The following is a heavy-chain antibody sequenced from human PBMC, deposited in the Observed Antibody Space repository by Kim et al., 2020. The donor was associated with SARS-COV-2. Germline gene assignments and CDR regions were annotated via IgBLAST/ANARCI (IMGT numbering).Heavy chain of an antibody. CDR3: ARRVPGYSGWNFDY. V-gene: IGHV4-39*01. D-gene: IGHD5-12*01. Sequence: SETLSLTCTVSGGSISSNSYYWGWIRQPPGKGLEWIGSIYYTGTTYYNPSLRSRVTISLDTSNNQFSLRLTSVTAADTAVYYCARRVPGYSGWNFDYWGQGTLVTVSS. CDR2: IYYTGTT. J-gene: IGHJ4*02. CDR1: GGSISSNSYY.